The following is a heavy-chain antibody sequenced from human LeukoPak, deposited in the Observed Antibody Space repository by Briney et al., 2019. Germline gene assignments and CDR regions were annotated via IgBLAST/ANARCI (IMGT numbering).Heavy chain of an antibody. J-gene: IGHJ4*02. CDR1: GFTFSSYS. Sequence: GSLRLSCAASGFTFSSYSMNWVRQAPGKGLEWVSSISSSSSYIYYADSVKGRFTISRDNAKNSLYLQMNSLRAEDTAVYYCAREPRMVVVVPAAYFDYWGQGTLVTVSS. CDR2: ISSSSSYI. V-gene: IGHV3-21*01. CDR3: AREPRMVVVVPAAYFDY. D-gene: IGHD2-2*01.